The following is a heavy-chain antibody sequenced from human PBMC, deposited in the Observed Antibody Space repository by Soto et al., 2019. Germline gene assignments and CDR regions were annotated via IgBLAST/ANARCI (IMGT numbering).Heavy chain of an antibody. V-gene: IGHV4-4*02. CDR3: ARGERQQQWDY. J-gene: IGHJ4*02. CDR2: INHIGNS. Sequence: SETMSHTYAVSGETNSSYKWWSLVRQSPGKGLVGIGEINHIGNSNYNPSFKCRVIISVDKSKNQFSLKLISLTDADTAVYYCARGERQQQWDYWGQGTLVTVS. D-gene: IGHD6-13*01. CDR1: GETNSSYKW.